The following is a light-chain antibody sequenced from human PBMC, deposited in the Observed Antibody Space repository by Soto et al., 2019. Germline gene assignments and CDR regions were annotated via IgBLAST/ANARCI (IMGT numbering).Light chain of an antibody. V-gene: IGLV2-11*01. J-gene: IGLJ2*01. CDR2: DVN. CDR1: SSDIGDYNY. CDR3: CSYAGGYTLV. Sequence: QSALTQPRSVSVSPGQSVTISCTGTSSDIGDYNYVSWYKRLPGKAPQLIIYDVNKRPSGVPDRFSGSKSANTASLTISGLQAEDEGDFYCCSYAGGYTLVFGGGTQLTVL.